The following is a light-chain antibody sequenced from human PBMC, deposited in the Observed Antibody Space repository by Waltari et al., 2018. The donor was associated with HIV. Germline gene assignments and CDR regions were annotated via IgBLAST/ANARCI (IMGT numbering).Light chain of an antibody. V-gene: IGKV1-39*01. CDR3: QQSYSTPWT. J-gene: IGKJ1*01. CDR1: QSISTH. CDR2: GAF. Sequence: DIQMTQSPSSLSASVGDRVTITCRASQSISTHLNWYQQKPGKAPKFLIYGAFSLQSGVPSRFSGSGSGTDFTLIISSLQPEDFATYYCQQSYSTPWTFGQGTKVEIK.